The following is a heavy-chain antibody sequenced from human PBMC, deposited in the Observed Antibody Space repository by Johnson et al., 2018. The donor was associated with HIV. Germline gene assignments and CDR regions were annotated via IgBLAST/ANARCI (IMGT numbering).Heavy chain of an antibody. CDR3: ARDQPPGYCSGGSCYSGAFDI. J-gene: IGHJ3*02. D-gene: IGHD2-15*01. CDR1: GFIFSSSW. Sequence: VQLVESGGGLIQPGGSLRLSCAASGFIFSSSWIHWVRQAPGKGLVWVSRSNSDGSRTIYAASVKGRFTISRDTAKNSLYLQMNSLKAEDTAVYYCARDQPPGYCSGGSCYSGAFDIWGQGTMVTVSS. V-gene: IGHV3-74*01. CDR2: SNSDGSRT.